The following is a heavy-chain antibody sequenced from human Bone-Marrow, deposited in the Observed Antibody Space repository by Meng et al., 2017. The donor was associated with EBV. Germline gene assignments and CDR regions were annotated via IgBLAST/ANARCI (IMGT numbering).Heavy chain of an antibody. CDR2: LIPDFGTP. Sequence: QVQVEQSGDEAKKHGSSGKVSCKASGGAFRYSAISWVQQAPGQGLEWMGGLIPDFGTPDYAPNYQDRVTITADESTSTAYMELNSLTTEDTAIYYCARESGRGYTPDFWGQGTLVTVSS. V-gene: IGHV1-69*01. J-gene: IGHJ4*02. CDR1: GGAFRYSA. CDR3: ARESGRGYTPDF. D-gene: IGHD3-10*01.